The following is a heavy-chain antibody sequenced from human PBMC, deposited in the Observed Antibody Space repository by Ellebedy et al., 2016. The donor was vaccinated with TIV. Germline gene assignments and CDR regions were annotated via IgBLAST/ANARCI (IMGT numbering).Heavy chain of an antibody. D-gene: IGHD4-23*01. CDR3: ARHSYGGNSGLDY. V-gene: IGHV3-20*04. J-gene: IGHJ4*02. CDR2: INWNGDIT. CDR1: GFTFADYA. Sequence: GGSLRLSCAASGFTFADYAMSWVRQVPGKGLEWLSDINWNGDITTYADAVRGRFTVSRDNAKNSLPVQINSLGAEDTALYFCARHSYGGNSGLDYWGRGILVTVSS.